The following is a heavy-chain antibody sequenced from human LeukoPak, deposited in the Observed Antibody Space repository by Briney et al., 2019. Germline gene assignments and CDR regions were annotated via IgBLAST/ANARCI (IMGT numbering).Heavy chain of an antibody. CDR1: GFTFSSYS. D-gene: IGHD3-16*01. J-gene: IGHJ4*02. V-gene: IGHV3-21*01. CDR2: ISSSSSYI. Sequence: GGSLRLSCAASGFTFSSYSMNWVRQAPGKGLEWVSSISSSSSYIFYADSVKGRFTISRDNAKNSLYLQMNGLRAEDTAVYYCARDLGRRDAPDYGGQGTLVTVSS. CDR3: ARDLGRRDAPDY.